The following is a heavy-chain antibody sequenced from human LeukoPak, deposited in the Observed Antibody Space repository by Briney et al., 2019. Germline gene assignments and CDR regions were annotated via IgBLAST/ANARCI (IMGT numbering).Heavy chain of an antibody. CDR2: ISANSGNT. CDR1: GFTFSIYA. D-gene: IGHD2-2*01. V-gene: IGHV3-23*01. Sequence: GGTLRLSCAASGFTFSIYAVSWVRQAPGKGPEWVSGISANSGNTFYADTVKGRFTISRDNSKNTLFLQMNSLRAEDTALYYCAIPGSTHYPAPFDFWGQGTLVTVSA. J-gene: IGHJ4*02. CDR3: AIPGSTHYPAPFDF.